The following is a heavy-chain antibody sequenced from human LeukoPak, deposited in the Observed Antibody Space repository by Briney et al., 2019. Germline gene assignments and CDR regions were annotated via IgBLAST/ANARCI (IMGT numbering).Heavy chain of an antibody. J-gene: IGHJ4*02. Sequence: KPSETLSLTCTVSGGSISSSSYYWGWIRQPPGKGLEWIGSIYYSGSTYYNPSLKSRVTISVDTSKNQFSLKLSSVTAADTAVYYCAMPLYYYGSGSYFFDYWGQGTLVTVSS. V-gene: IGHV4-39*01. CDR1: GGSISSSSYY. D-gene: IGHD3-10*01. CDR3: AMPLYYYGSGSYFFDY. CDR2: IYYSGST.